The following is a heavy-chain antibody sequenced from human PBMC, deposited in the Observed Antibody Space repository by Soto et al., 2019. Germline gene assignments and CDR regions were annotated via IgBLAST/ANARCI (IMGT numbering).Heavy chain of an antibody. J-gene: IGHJ6*02. CDR2: NMGRNNYT. Sequence: GGSLRLSCVASGFTLSTGAMSWVRQPPGKGLEWVSSNMGRNNYTYYADSVKGRFTISRDDSKNTLFLHMSSLREEDTAVFYCAKFAGPVVTGSYYQYALDVWGQGTTVTVSS. D-gene: IGHD2-15*01. CDR1: GFTLSTGA. V-gene: IGHV3-23*01. CDR3: AKFAGPVVTGSYYQYALDV.